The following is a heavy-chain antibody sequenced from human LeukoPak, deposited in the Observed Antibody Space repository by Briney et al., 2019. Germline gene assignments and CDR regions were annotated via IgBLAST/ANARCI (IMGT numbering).Heavy chain of an antibody. CDR1: GFTFSSYA. D-gene: IGHD2-2*01. V-gene: IGHV3-23*01. CDR2: ISGSGGSA. CDR3: AKDGEYCGSSSCSIAY. J-gene: IGHJ4*02. Sequence: AGGSLRLSCAASGFTFSSYAMSWVRQAPGKGLEWVSAISGSGGSAYYADSVRGRFTISRDNSKNTLYLQMNSLRAEDTAVYYCAKDGEYCGSSSCSIAYWGQGTLVTVSS.